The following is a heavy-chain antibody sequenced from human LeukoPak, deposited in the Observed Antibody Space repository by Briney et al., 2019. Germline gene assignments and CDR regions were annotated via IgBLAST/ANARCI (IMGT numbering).Heavy chain of an antibody. Sequence: GGSLRLSCAASGFTLSSYSMNWVRQAPGKGLEWVSSISSSSSYIYYADSVKGRFTISRDNAKNSLYLQMNSLRAEDTAVYYCARDYGGHGFDYWGQGTLVTVSS. D-gene: IGHD4-23*01. CDR3: ARDYGGHGFDY. CDR2: ISSSSSYI. V-gene: IGHV3-21*01. J-gene: IGHJ4*02. CDR1: GFTLSSYS.